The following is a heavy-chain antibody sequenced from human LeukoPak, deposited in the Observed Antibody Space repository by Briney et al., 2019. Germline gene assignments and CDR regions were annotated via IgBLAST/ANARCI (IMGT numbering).Heavy chain of an antibody. Sequence: PGESLNISCKGSGYSFTSYWIGWVRQMPGKGLEWMGIIYPGDSDTRYSPSFQGQVTNSADKSISTAYLQWSSLKASDTAMYYCASTVIDYGDYGAYWGQGTLVTVSS. CDR1: GYSFTSYW. D-gene: IGHD4-17*01. V-gene: IGHV5-51*01. J-gene: IGHJ4*02. CDR2: IYPGDSDT. CDR3: ASTVIDYGDYGAY.